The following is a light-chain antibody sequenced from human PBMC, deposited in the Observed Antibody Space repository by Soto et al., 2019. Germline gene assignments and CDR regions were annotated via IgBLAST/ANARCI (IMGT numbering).Light chain of an antibody. V-gene: IGLV2-14*01. CDR2: EVI. CDR1: SSDVGAYNH. J-gene: IGLJ1*01. Sequence: QSALTQPASVSGSPGQSITISCTGTSSDVGAYNHVSWYQQHPGKAPKLMIYEVIDRPSGVSNRFSGSKSGNTASLTISGLQAEDEADYYCSSYTSSGTYVFGTGTKVTVL. CDR3: SSYTSSGTYV.